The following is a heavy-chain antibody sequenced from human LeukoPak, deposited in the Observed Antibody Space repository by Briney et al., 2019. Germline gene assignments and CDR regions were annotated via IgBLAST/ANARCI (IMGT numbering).Heavy chain of an antibody. CDR1: GFTFSSYW. D-gene: IGHD3-10*01. CDR3: ARGTGSGSYCMDY. CDR2: INSDGSST. V-gene: IGHV3-74*01. Sequence: GGSLRLSCAASGFTFSSYWVHWVRHAPGKGLVWVSRINSDGSSTSYADSVKGRFTISRDNAKNSLYLQMNSLRADDTAVYYCARGTGSGSYCMDYWGQGTLVTVSS. J-gene: IGHJ4*02.